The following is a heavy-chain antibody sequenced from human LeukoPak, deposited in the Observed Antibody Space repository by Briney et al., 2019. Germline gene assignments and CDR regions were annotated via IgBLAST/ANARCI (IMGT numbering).Heavy chain of an antibody. CDR2: TRSKANSYAT. D-gene: IGHD5-12*01. V-gene: IGHV3-73*01. CDR1: GFTFSGSA. Sequence: PGGSLRLSCAASGFTFSGSAMHWVRQASGKGLEWVGRTRSKANSYATAYAASVKGRFTISRDDSKNTAYLQMNSLKTEDTAVYYCTRLRLRDGYNPMDYWGQGTLVTVSS. J-gene: IGHJ4*02. CDR3: TRLRLRDGYNPMDY.